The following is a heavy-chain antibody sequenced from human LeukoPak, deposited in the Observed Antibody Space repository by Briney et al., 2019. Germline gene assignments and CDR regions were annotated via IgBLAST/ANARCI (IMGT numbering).Heavy chain of an antibody. J-gene: IGHJ4*02. CDR1: GFTFSSYG. D-gene: IGHD5-18*01. CDR2: ISYDGSNK. Sequence: LAGGSLRLSCAASGFTFSSYGMHWVRQAPGKGLEWVAVISYDGSNKYYADSVKGRFTISRDNSKNTLYLQMNSLRAEDTAVYYCAKDRIQLWLPGGVFDYWGQGTLVTVSS. V-gene: IGHV3-30*18. CDR3: AKDRIQLWLPGGVFDY.